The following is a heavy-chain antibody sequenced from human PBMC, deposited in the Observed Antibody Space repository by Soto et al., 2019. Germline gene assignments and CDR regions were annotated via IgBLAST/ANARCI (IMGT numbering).Heavy chain of an antibody. CDR2: TYYRSKWYN. J-gene: IGHJ6*02. D-gene: IGHD6-6*01. V-gene: IGHV6-1*01. CDR1: GGSVSSNSAA. CDR3: ARGVSSAARGYYYYYGMDF. Sequence: SQTLSLTCAISGGSVSSNSAAWNWIRQSPSRGLEWLGRTYYRSKWYNDYAVSVKSRITINPDTSKNQFSLQLNSVTPEDTAVYYCARGVSSAARGYYYYYGMDFWGQGTLVTVSS.